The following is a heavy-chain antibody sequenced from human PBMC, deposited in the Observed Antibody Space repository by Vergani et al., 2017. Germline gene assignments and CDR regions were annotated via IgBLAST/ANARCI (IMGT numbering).Heavy chain of an antibody. CDR3: ARDIIPRGYSYENWFDP. CDR1: GGSISSGGYY. CDR2: IYYSGST. J-gene: IGHJ5*02. V-gene: IGHV4-31*03. D-gene: IGHD5-18*01. Sequence: QVQLQESGPGLVKPSQTLSLTCTVSGGSISSGGYYWSWIRQHPGKGLEWIGYIYYSGSTYYNPSLKSRVTISVDTAKNQFSLKLSSVTAADTAVYYWARDIIPRGYSYENWFDPWGQGTLVTVSS.